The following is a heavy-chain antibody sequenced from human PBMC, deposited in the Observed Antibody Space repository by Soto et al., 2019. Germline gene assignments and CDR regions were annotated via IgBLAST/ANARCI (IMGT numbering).Heavy chain of an antibody. CDR3: ARQRITIFGVALDAFDI. J-gene: IGHJ3*02. CDR2: IWYDGSNK. D-gene: IGHD3-3*01. V-gene: IGHV3-33*01. Sequence: QVQLVESGGGVVQPGRSLRLSCAASGFTFSSYGMHWVRQAPGKGLEWVAVIWYDGSNKYYADSVKGRFTISRDNSKNTLYLQMNSLRAEDTAVYYCARQRITIFGVALDAFDIWGQGTMVTVSS. CDR1: GFTFSSYG.